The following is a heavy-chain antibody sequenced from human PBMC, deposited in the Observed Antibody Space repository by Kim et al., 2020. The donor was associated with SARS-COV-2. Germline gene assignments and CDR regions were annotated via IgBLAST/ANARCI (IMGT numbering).Heavy chain of an antibody. V-gene: IGHV3-23*01. CDR3: AKRGPGSYYYFDY. J-gene: IGHJ4*02. Sequence: GGSLRLSCAASGFTFSSYGMSWVRQAPGKELEWVSAISGSGGSTYYADSVKGRFTISRDNSKNTLYVQMNSLRAEDTAVYYCAKRGPGSYYYFDYWGQGTLVTVSS. CDR2: ISGSGGST. D-gene: IGHD3-10*01. CDR1: GFTFSSYG.